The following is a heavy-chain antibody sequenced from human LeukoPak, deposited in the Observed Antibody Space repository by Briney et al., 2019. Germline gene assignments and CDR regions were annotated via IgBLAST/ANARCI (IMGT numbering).Heavy chain of an antibody. CDR1: GFTLSSYG. J-gene: IGHJ4*02. Sequence: GGSLRLSCAASGFTLSSYGMHWARQAPGKGLEWVAVISYDGSNKYYADSMKGRFTISRDNSKNTLYLQMNSLRAEDTAVYYCAKVKDIVVVVAATGGYYFDYWGQGTLVTVSS. D-gene: IGHD2-15*01. CDR2: ISYDGSNK. V-gene: IGHV3-30*18. CDR3: AKVKDIVVVVAATGGYYFDY.